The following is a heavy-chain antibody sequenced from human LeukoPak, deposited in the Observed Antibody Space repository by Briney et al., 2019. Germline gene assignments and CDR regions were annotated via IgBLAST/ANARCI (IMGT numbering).Heavy chain of an antibody. D-gene: IGHD6-13*01. CDR1: GGSISSYS. CDR3: ARGVYIAAAQYGY. V-gene: IGHV4-59*01. J-gene: IGHJ4*02. Sequence: KASETLSLTCTVSGGSISSYSWGWIRQPPGKGLEWIGYIYYSGTTNYNPSLKSRVTISVDTSKNQFSLKLSSVTAADTAVYYCARGVYIAAAQYGYWGQGTLVTVSS. CDR2: IYYSGTT.